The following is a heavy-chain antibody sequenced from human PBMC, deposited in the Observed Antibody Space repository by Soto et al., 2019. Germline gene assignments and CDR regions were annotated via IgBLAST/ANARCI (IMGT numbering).Heavy chain of an antibody. V-gene: IGHV4-31*03. CDR3: ARDRCSSTSCYSPYYMDV. CDR1: GGSISSGGYY. CDR2: IYYSGST. J-gene: IGHJ6*03. Sequence: PSETLSLTCTVSGGSISSGGYYWSWIRQHPGKGLEWIGYIYYSGSTYYNPSLKSRVTISVDTSKNQFSLKLSSVTAADTAVYCCARDRCSSTSCYSPYYMDVWGKGTTVTVSS. D-gene: IGHD2-2*01.